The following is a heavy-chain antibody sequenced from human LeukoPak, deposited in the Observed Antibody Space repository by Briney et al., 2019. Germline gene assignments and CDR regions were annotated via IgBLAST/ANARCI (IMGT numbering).Heavy chain of an antibody. Sequence: GGSLRLSCEGSGLNFNGYAISWVRQAPGKGLEWVAVTGGSDDNTHHADSVKGRFTISRDNSANRLFLQMHSLRPDDSARYYCTRDLMTGFSSGWYFAYWGQGTLVTVSS. CDR1: GLNFNGYA. J-gene: IGHJ4*02. CDR2: TGGSDDNT. CDR3: TRDLMTGFSSGWYFAY. D-gene: IGHD6-19*01. V-gene: IGHV3-23*01.